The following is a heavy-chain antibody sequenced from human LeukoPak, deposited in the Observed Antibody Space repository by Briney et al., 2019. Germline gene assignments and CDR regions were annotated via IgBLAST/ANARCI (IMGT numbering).Heavy chain of an antibody. CDR2: ISSSSSTI. V-gene: IGHV3-48*01. Sequence: PGGSLRLSCAASGFTFSSFGINWVRQAPGKGLEWVSYISSSSSTIYYADSVKGRFTISRDNAKNSLYLQMNSLRAEDTAVYYCARDPLQQLVNQIDYWGQGTLVTVSS. D-gene: IGHD6-13*01. J-gene: IGHJ4*02. CDR1: GFTFSSFG. CDR3: ARDPLQQLVNQIDY.